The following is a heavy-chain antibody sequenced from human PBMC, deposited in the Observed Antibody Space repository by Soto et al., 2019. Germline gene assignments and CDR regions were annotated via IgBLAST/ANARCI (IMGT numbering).Heavy chain of an antibody. Sequence: EVQLLESGGGLVQPGGSLRLSCAASGFTFSNYARNWVRQAPGKGLEWVSAISGSGDSTYYADSVKGRFTISRDNSKNTLYLQMNSLRAEDTAVYYCARRSSSWYFDYWGQGTLVTVSS. CDR3: ARRSSSWYFDY. CDR1: GFTFSNYA. CDR2: ISGSGDST. V-gene: IGHV3-23*01. J-gene: IGHJ4*02. D-gene: IGHD6-13*01.